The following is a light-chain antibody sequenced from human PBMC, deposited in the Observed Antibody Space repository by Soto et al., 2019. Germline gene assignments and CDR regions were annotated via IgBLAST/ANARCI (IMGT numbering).Light chain of an antibody. J-gene: IGKJ4*01. V-gene: IGKV3-15*01. CDR3: QQSNKWPLT. CDR1: QSVSNN. CDR2: HAS. Sequence: EIVMTQSPATLSVSPGERATLSCRASQSVSNNLAWYQQKPCQAPRLLIYHASTRATGIPARFSGSGSGTEFTLTISSLQSEDFAVYYCQQSNKWPLTCGGGTKVEIK.